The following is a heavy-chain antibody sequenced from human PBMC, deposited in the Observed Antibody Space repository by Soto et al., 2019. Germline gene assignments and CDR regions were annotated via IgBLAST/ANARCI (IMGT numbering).Heavy chain of an antibody. CDR2: IIPILGIA. CDR3: ERYLPNRYDSSGYTIYY. Sequence: QVQLVQSGAEVKKPGSSVKVSCKASGGTFSSYTISWVRQAPGQGLECMGRIIPILGIANYAQKFQGRVTITADKATSTAYIELSGRRSEDTAVYYCERYLPNRYDSSGYTIYYWGQGTLFTVSS. D-gene: IGHD3-22*01. CDR1: GGTFSSYT. J-gene: IGHJ4*02. V-gene: IGHV1-69*02.